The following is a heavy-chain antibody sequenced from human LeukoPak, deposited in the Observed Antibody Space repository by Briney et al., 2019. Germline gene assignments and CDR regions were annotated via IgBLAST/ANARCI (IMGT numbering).Heavy chain of an antibody. D-gene: IGHD2-15*01. CDR1: GFTFSSFE. CDR3: ARVMVVAGHYYYYYGMDV. J-gene: IGHJ6*04. V-gene: IGHV3-48*03. Sequence: GGSLRLSCAASGFTFSSFEMNWVRQAPGKGLEWVSYISSSGSNMYYADSVKGRFTIPRDNARNSLHLQMHSLRAEDTAVYHCARVMVVAGHYYYYYGMDVWGKGTTVTVSS. CDR2: ISSSGSNM.